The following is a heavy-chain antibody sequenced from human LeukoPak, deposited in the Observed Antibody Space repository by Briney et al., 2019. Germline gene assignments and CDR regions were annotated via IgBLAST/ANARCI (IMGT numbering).Heavy chain of an antibody. Sequence: QPGGSLRLSCAASGFTFSSYAMHWVRQAPGKGLEWVAVISYDGSNKYYADSVKGRFTISRDNSKNTLYLQMNSLRAEDTAVYYCARGTDYYDSSGYYMDYWGLGTLVTVSS. D-gene: IGHD3-22*01. J-gene: IGHJ4*02. CDR1: GFTFSSYA. V-gene: IGHV3-30-3*01. CDR3: ARGTDYYDSSGYYMDY. CDR2: ISYDGSNK.